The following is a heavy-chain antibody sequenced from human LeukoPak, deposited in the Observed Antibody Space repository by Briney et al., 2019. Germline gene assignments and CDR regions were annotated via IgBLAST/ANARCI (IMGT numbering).Heavy chain of an antibody. CDR2: IYYSGST. J-gene: IGHJ4*02. CDR1: GGSISSHY. Sequence: SETLSLTCTVSGGSISSHYWSWIRQSPGKGLEWIGYIYYSGSTNYNPSLKSRVTISVDTSKNQFSLKLNSVTAADTAVYYCARHRSKWLQSSFDYWGQGTLVTVSS. D-gene: IGHD5-24*01. CDR3: ARHRSKWLQSSFDY. V-gene: IGHV4-59*08.